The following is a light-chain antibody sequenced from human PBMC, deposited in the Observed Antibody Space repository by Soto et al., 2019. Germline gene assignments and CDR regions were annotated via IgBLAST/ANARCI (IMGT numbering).Light chain of an antibody. J-gene: IGLJ1*01. V-gene: IGLV2-14*01. CDR2: EVS. CDR3: SSYTSSSTRV. Sequence: QSVLTQPASVSGSPGQSITISRTGTSSDVGGYNYVSWYQQHPGKAPKLMIYEVSNRPSGVSNRFSGSKSGNTASLTISGLQAEDEADYYCSSYTSSSTRVFGTGTKPPS. CDR1: SSDVGGYNY.